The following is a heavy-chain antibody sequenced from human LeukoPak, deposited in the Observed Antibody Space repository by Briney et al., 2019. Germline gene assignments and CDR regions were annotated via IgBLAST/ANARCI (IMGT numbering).Heavy chain of an antibody. Sequence: GGSLRLSCAASGFTFDDYGMSWVRQAPGKGLEWVSGINWNGGSTGYADSVKGRFTTSRDNAKNSLYLQMNSLRAEDTALYYCARVSGSYYDGYYFDYWGQGTLVTVSS. D-gene: IGHD1-26*01. J-gene: IGHJ4*02. CDR3: ARVSGSYYDGYYFDY. CDR1: GFTFDDYG. CDR2: INWNGGST. V-gene: IGHV3-20*04.